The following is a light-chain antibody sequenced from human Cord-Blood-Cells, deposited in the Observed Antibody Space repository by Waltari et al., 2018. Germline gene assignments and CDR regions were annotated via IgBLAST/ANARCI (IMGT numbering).Light chain of an antibody. CDR2: DVS. V-gene: IGLV2-14*01. CDR1: SSDVGGYHY. J-gene: IGLJ1*01. CDR3: SSYTTSSTSV. Sequence: QSALTQPASVSGSPGQSITISSTGTSSDVGGYHYVSWYQQHPGKAPKLIIYDVSKRPSGVSNSFSGSKSGNTASLTISGLQAEAEADYYCSSYTTSSTSVFGTGTKVTVL.